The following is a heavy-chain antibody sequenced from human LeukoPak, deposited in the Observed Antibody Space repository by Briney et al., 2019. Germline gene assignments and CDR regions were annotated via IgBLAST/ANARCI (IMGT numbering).Heavy chain of an antibody. CDR2: ISGSGGST. J-gene: IGHJ3*02. CDR3: AKPIGGGDFLPHDAFDI. D-gene: IGHD2-21*02. V-gene: IGHV3-23*01. Sequence: PGGSLRLSCAASGFTFSSYAMSWVRQAPGKGLEWVSAISGSGGSTYYADSVKGRFTISRDNSKNTLYLQMNSLRAEDTAVYYCAKPIGGGDFLPHDAFDIWGQGTMVTVSS. CDR1: GFTFSSYA.